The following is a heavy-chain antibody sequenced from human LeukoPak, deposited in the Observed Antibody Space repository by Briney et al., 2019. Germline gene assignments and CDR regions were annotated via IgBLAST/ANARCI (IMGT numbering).Heavy chain of an antibody. V-gene: IGHV3-30-3*01. CDR1: TFTFRNYV. CDR3: ARDRATTFDS. D-gene: IGHD5-12*01. Sequence: GTSLRLSCAASTFTFRNYVMHWVRQAPGKGLEWVALISNDGSNKYYVDSVKGRFTISRDNSNNTLFLRMNSLRADDTAVYYCARDRATTFDSWGQGTLVTVSS. J-gene: IGHJ4*02. CDR2: ISNDGSNK.